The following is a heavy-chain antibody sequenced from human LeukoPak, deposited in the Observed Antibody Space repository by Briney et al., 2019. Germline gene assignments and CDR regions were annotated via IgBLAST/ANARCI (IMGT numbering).Heavy chain of an antibody. CDR2: ISGSGGST. Sequence: PGGALRLSCAASGFSFSSYAMSWVRQAPGKGLEGVSAISGSGGSTYYADSVKGRFTISRDNSKNTLYLQMNSLRAEDTAVYYCAKASSIGADFTYWGQGTLVTVSS. J-gene: IGHJ4*02. CDR3: AKASSIGADFTY. D-gene: IGHD6-13*01. V-gene: IGHV3-23*01. CDR1: GFSFSSYA.